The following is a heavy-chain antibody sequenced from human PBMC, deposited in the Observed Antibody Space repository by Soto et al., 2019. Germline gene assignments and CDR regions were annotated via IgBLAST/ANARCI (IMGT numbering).Heavy chain of an antibody. CDR2: ISTYTGNT. D-gene: IGHD3-10*01. J-gene: IGHJ6*02. CDR3: ARGYYYGSGRPTPGGMDV. V-gene: IGHV1-18*01. Sequence: QVHLVQSGAEVKKPGASVKVSCKASGYTFTNYDINWVRQAPGQGLEWMGWISTYTGNTNYAQKLQGRVTMTTDTSTSTAYMELRRLTSDDTAVYYCARGYYYGSGRPTPGGMDVWGQGTTVTVSS. CDR1: GYTFTNYD.